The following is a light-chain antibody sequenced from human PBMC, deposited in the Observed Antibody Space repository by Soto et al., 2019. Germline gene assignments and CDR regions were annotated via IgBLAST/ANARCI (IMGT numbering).Light chain of an antibody. Sequence: PGERATLSCRARQSVSSSYLAWYQQKPGQAPRLLIYGASTRATGIPARFSGSGSGTEFTLTISSLQSEDFAVYYCQQYNIWPWTFGQGTKVDNK. CDR3: QQYNIWPWT. CDR2: GAS. V-gene: IGKV3-15*01. J-gene: IGKJ1*01. CDR1: QSVSSSY.